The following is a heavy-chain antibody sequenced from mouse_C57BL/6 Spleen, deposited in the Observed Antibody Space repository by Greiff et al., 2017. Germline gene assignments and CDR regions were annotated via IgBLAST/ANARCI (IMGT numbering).Heavy chain of an antibody. J-gene: IGHJ2*01. Sequence: EVQLQQSGPELVKPGASVKISCKASGYTFTDYCMNWVKQSHGKSLEWIGDINPNNGGTSYNKKFKGKAKLTVDKSSSTAYMELRSLTSEASAVEYCARESTTSRYYFDYWGQGTTLTVSS. CDR1: GYTFTDYC. CDR2: INPNNGGT. D-gene: IGHD2-14*01. V-gene: IGHV1-26*01. CDR3: ARESTTSRYYFDY.